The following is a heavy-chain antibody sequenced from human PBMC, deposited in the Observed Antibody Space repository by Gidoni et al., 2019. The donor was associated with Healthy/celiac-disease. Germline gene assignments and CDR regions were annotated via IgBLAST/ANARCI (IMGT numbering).Heavy chain of an antibody. J-gene: IGHJ5*02. CDR2: INPNSGGT. V-gene: IGHV1-2*02. CDR3: ARDLAARAGGSRENTNWFDP. CDR1: GYTFTGYY. D-gene: IGHD2-15*01. Sequence: QVQLVQSVAEVKKPGASVKVACTSSGYTFTGYYIHWVRQAPGQGLEWMGWINPNSGGTTYAQKFQGRVTMTRDTSISTAYMELSRLRSDDTAVYSCARDLAARAGGSRENTNWFDPWGQGTLVTVSS.